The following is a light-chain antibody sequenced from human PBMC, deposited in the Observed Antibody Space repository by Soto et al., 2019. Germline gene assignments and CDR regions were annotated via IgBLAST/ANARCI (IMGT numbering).Light chain of an antibody. CDR1: QSISSY. CDR2: AAS. J-gene: IGKJ1*01. Sequence: DIQMTQSPSSLSASVGDRATITCRASQSISSYLNWYQQKPGKAPKLLIYAASSLQSGVPSRFSGSGSGTDFTLTISSLQPEDFATYYCQQRYSTPLTFGQGTKVDIK. CDR3: QQRYSTPLT. V-gene: IGKV1-39*01.